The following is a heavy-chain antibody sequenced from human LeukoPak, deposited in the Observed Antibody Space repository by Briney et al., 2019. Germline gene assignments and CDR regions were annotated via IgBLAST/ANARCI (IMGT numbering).Heavy chain of an antibody. J-gene: IGHJ6*02. V-gene: IGHV3-23*01. D-gene: IGHD6-19*01. CDR2: ISGSGDTT. Sequence: PGGSLRLSCAASGFTFNNYAMNWVRQAPGKGLEWVSSISGSGDTTYYADSVKGRFTISRDNFKNTPYLQMNYLRAADTAIYYCAKAISSAFYYYGMDVWGQGTTVSVSS. CDR3: AKAISSAFYYYGMDV. CDR1: GFTFNNYA.